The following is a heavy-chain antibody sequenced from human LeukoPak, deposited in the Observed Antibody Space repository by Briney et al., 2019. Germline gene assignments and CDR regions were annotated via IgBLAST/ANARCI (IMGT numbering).Heavy chain of an antibody. D-gene: IGHD3-10*01. J-gene: IGHJ6*03. V-gene: IGHV1-18*01. CDR1: GYTFTSYG. Sequence: PKASVKVSCKASGYTFTSYGISWVRQAPGQGLEWMGWISAYNGNTNYAQKLQGRVTMTTDTSTSTAYMELRSLRSDDTAVYYCARGAYYYGSGAQSSMDVRGKGTTVTISS. CDR3: ARGAYYYGSGAQSSMDV. CDR2: ISAYNGNT.